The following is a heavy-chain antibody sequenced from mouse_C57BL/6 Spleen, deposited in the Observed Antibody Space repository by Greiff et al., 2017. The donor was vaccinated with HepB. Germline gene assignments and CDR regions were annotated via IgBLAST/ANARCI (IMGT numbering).Heavy chain of an antibody. CDR3: ARDRRVRHFDY. Sequence: EVKLMESGGGLVKPGGSLKLSCAASGFTFSSYAMSWVRQTPEKRLEWVAIISDGGSYTYYPENVKGRFTISRDKAKNNLYLQMSHLKSEDTAMYYCARDRRVRHFDYWGQGTTLTVSS. D-gene: IGHD2-14*01. V-gene: IGHV5-4*01. CDR2: ISDGGSYT. J-gene: IGHJ2*01. CDR1: GFTFSSYA.